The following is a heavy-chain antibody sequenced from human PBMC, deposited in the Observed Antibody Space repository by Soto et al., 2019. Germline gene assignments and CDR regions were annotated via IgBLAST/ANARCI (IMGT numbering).Heavy chain of an antibody. D-gene: IGHD5-12*01. CDR3: ARETTLGGYDTYFDY. CDR1: GFTVSSNY. V-gene: IGHV3-66*01. J-gene: IGHJ4*02. Sequence: GGSLRLSCAASGFTVSSNYMSWVRQAPGKGLEWVSVIYSGGSTYYADSVKGRFTISRDNSKNTLYLQMNSLRAEDTAVYYCARETTLGGYDTYFDYWGQGTLVTVSS. CDR2: IYSGGST.